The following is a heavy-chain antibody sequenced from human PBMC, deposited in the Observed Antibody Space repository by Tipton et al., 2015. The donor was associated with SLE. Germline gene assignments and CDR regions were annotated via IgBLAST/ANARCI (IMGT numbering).Heavy chain of an antibody. V-gene: IGHV3-21*01. CDR1: GFTFSSYS. Sequence: SLRLSCAASGFTFSSYSMNWVRQAPGKGLEWVSSISSSSSYIYYADSVKGRFTISRDDAKNSLYLQMNSLRAEDTAVYYCAKLNWRVAAAGGWDYWGQGTLVTVSS. CDR2: ISSSSSYI. J-gene: IGHJ4*02. D-gene: IGHD6-13*01. CDR3: AKLNWRVAAAGGWDY.